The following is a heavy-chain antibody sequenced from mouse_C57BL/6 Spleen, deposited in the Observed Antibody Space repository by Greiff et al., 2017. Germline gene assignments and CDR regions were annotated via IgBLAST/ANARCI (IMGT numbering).Heavy chain of an antibody. J-gene: IGHJ3*01. CDR2: IDPSDSET. CDR1: GYTFTSYW. Sequence: QVQLQQPGAELVRPGSSVKLSCKASGYTFTSYWMHWVKQRPIQGLEWIGNIDPSDSETHYNQKFKDKATLTVDKSSSTAYMQLSSLTSEDSAVYYCARSGRIYYGNSCAYWGQGTLVTVSA. D-gene: IGHD2-1*01. CDR3: ARSGRIYYGNSCAY. V-gene: IGHV1-52*01.